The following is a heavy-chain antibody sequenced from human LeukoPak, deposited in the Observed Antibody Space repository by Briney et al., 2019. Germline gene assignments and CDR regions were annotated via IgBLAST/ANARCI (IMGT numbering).Heavy chain of an antibody. V-gene: IGHV3-30-3*01. D-gene: IGHD3-16*01. CDR1: GFTFSSYA. J-gene: IGHJ4*02. CDR2: ISYDGSNK. Sequence: GRSLRLSCAASGFTFSSYAMHWVRQAPGKGLEWVAVISYDGSNKYYAGSVKGRFTISRDNSKNTLYLQMNSLRAEDTAVYYCARERGWGTYYFDYWGQGTLVTVSS. CDR3: ARERGWGTYYFDY.